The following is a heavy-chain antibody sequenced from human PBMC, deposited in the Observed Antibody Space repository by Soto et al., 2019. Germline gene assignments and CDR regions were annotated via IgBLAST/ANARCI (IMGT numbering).Heavy chain of an antibody. J-gene: IGHJ6*02. Sequence: GESLKISCKGSGYSFTSYWIGWVRQMPGKGLEWMGIIYPGDSDTRYSTSFQGQVTISADKSISTAYLQWSSLKASDTAMYYCARQERGVVTPGNYYYYGMDVWGQGTTVTV. V-gene: IGHV5-51*01. CDR1: GYSFTSYW. CDR2: IYPGDSDT. D-gene: IGHD2-21*02. CDR3: ARQERGVVTPGNYYYYGMDV.